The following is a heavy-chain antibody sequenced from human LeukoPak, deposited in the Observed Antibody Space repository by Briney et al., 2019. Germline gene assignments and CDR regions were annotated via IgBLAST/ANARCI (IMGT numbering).Heavy chain of an antibody. CDR1: GFSFSSYD. CDR2: IGTAGDT. D-gene: IGHD3-22*01. CDR3: ATATRGGYYDH. Sequence: QAGGSLRLSCAASGFSFSSYDLHWLRQRKGESPEWVSAIGTAGDTYYPGSVKGRFTISRENAKNSLYLQMTSLEVGDTAVYYCATATRGGYYDHWGQGTLVTVFS. V-gene: IGHV3-13*01. J-gene: IGHJ5*02.